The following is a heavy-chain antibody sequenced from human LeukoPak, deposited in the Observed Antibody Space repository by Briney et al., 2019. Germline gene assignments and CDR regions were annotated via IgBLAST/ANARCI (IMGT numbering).Heavy chain of an antibody. Sequence: ASVNVSCKASGYTFTGYYMHWVRHPPGQGLEWMGWIYPNSGGTNYAQKFQGRVTMTRDTSMSTAYIELSRLRSDDTAVYYCARGTIFGVVRPDYWGQGTLVTVSS. J-gene: IGHJ4*02. V-gene: IGHV1-2*02. CDR1: GYTFTGYY. D-gene: IGHD3-3*01. CDR2: IYPNSGGT. CDR3: ARGTIFGVVRPDY.